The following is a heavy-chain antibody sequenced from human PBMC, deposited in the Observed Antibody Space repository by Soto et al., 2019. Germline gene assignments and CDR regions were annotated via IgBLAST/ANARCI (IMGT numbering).Heavy chain of an antibody. V-gene: IGHV3-21*01. CDR2: ISGGGTGT. Sequence: GGSLRLSCAASGFTFTNYALHWVRQAPGKGLEWVSSISGGGTGTYSADAVKGRFTISRDNAKNTLYLQMNSLRAEDTAVYYCAREQQWRYDAFDIWGQGTMVTVSS. J-gene: IGHJ3*02. CDR1: GFTFTNYA. CDR3: AREQQWRYDAFDI. D-gene: IGHD6-19*01.